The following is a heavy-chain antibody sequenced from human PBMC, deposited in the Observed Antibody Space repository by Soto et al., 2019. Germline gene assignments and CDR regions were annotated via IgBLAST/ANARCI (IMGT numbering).Heavy chain of an antibody. Sequence: LGESLKISCKGSGYTFTNYWIGWVRQMPGKGLEWMGIIHPGDSDTKYNPSFQGQVTISADKSITTTYLRWTSLKASDTAIYYCAASIFYYGMDAWGQGTTVTVSS. CDR1: GYTFTNYW. J-gene: IGHJ6*02. CDR3: AASIFYYGMDA. V-gene: IGHV5-51*01. CDR2: IHPGDSDT.